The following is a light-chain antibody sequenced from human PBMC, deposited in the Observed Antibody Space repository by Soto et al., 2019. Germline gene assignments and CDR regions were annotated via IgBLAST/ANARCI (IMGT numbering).Light chain of an antibody. CDR2: DAS. V-gene: IGKV3-11*01. Sequence: EIVLTQSPATLSLSPGERATLSCRASQSVGSYLAWYQQKPGQAPRLLIYDASNRATGIPARFRGSGSGTDFTLTISSLEPEDFAVYYCQQRSNWPPFTFGPGTKVY. CDR1: QSVGSY. J-gene: IGKJ3*01. CDR3: QQRSNWPPFT.